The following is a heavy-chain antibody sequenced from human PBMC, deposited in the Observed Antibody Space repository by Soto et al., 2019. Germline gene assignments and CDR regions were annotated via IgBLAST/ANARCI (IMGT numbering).Heavy chain of an antibody. Sequence: LRLSCAASGFTFSSYAMSWVRQAPGKGLEWVSAISGSGGSTYYADSVKGRFTISRDNSKNTLYLQMNSLRAEDTAVYYCAKDRYCSGGSCYGGDYWGQGTLVTVSS. CDR3: AKDRYCSGGSCYGGDY. CDR2: ISGSGGST. V-gene: IGHV3-23*01. CDR1: GFTFSSYA. D-gene: IGHD2-15*01. J-gene: IGHJ4*02.